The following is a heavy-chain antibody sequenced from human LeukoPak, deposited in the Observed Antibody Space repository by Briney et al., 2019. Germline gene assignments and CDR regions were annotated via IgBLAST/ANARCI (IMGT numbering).Heavy chain of an antibody. CDR2: IYYSGST. Sequence: PSETLSLTCTVSGGSISTYYWNWIRHPPRKGLEWIGYIYYSGSTNYNPSLTGRVTISVDTSKNQFSLNLSSVTAADTAVYYCAREYNYYDSSGWDAFEIWGQGTMVTVSS. D-gene: IGHD3-22*01. CDR3: AREYNYYDSSGWDAFEI. V-gene: IGHV4-59*01. J-gene: IGHJ3*02. CDR1: GGSISTYY.